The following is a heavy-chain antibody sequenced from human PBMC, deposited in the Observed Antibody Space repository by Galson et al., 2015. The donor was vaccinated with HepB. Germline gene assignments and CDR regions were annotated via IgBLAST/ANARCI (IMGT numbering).Heavy chain of an antibody. CDR1: GYTFSSYG. Sequence: SVKVSCKASGYTFSSYGVTWVQQAPGQGLEWLGRLSLHNGYIHSAQKFQGRVTLTSDTATSTVYMDLRLLRSDDTAVYYCARDKALTGVGAFDLWGQGTMVTVAS. CDR2: LSLHNGYI. D-gene: IGHD7-27*01. CDR3: ARDKALTGVGAFDL. J-gene: IGHJ3*01. V-gene: IGHV1-18*04.